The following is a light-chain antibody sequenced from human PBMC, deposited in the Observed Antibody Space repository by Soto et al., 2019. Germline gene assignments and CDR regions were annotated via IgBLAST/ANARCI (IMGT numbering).Light chain of an antibody. CDR1: QGISNW. J-gene: IGKJ4*01. CDR3: QQPKSLPRT. CDR2: DAS. V-gene: IGKV1-12*01. Sequence: DIQITHSRSPVSASVGDRVTITCRSSQGISNWLAWYQQKPGKAPKLLIYDASSLESGVPSRFSGSGSGTDFTLTISNLQPEDFATYYCQQPKSLPRTFGGGTKVDIK.